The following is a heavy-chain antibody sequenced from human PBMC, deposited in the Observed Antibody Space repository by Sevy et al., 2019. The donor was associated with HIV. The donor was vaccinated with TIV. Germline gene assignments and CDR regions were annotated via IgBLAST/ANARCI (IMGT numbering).Heavy chain of an antibody. CDR3: ITDALEWLSPFDY. D-gene: IGHD3-3*01. J-gene: IGHJ4*02. Sequence: GGSLRLSCAASGFTFSNAWMSWVRQAPGKGLEWVGRIKSKTDGGTTDYAAPVKGRFTISRDDSKNTLYLQMNSLKTEDTAVYYCITDALEWLSPFDYWGQGTLVTVSS. V-gene: IGHV3-15*01. CDR2: IKSKTDGGTT. CDR1: GFTFSNAW.